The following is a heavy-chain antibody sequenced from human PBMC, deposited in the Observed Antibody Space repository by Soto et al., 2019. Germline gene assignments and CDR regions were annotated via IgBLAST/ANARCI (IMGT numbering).Heavy chain of an antibody. CDR1: GFTFSDRY. CDR2: TKNKANSYTT. D-gene: IGHD3-16*01. J-gene: IGHJ4*02. Sequence: GESLRLSCAASGFTFSDRYMDWVRQAPGKGLEWVGRTKNKANSYTTEYAASVKGRFTISRDYSRDSVYLQMNSLKTDDTAVYYCTIEGAYPGPDFDYWGQGTLVTVSS. V-gene: IGHV3-72*01. CDR3: TIEGAYPGPDFDY.